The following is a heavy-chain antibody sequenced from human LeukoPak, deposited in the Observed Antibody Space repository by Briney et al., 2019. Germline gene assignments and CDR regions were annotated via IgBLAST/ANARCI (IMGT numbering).Heavy chain of an antibody. V-gene: IGHV5-51*01. D-gene: IGHD2-15*01. CDR2: IYPGYSDT. CDR1: GYSFTDYW. J-gene: IGHJ4*02. CDR3: ARHDSGVGMWRRYYFDY. Sequence: GESLKISCEVSGYSFTDYWIGWVRQIPGKGLEWTGIIYPGYSDTRYSPSFQGQVTISADNSISTAYLQWTGLRASDTAIYYCARHDSGVGMWRRYYFDYWGQGTLVTVSS.